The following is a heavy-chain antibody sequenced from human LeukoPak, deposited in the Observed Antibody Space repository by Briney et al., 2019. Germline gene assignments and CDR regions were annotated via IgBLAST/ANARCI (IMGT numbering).Heavy chain of an antibody. CDR1: GFTFSSYA. CDR2: ISGSGGST. Sequence: GSLRLSCVASGFTFSSYAMSWVRQAPGKGLEWVSAISGSGGSTYYADSVKGRFTISRDNSKNTLYLQMNSLRAEGTAVYYCAKELYGDHVGWLDPWGQGTLVTVSS. D-gene: IGHD4-17*01. CDR3: AKELYGDHVGWLDP. V-gene: IGHV3-23*01. J-gene: IGHJ5*02.